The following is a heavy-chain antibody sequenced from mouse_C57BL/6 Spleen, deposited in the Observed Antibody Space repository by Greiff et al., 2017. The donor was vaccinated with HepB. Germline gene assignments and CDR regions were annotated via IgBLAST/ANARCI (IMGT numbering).Heavy chain of an antibody. D-gene: IGHD2-4*01. J-gene: IGHJ3*01. CDR1: GYTFTSYW. V-gene: IGHV1-64*01. CDR3: ARSGYYDYDGPWFAY. Sequence: VQLQQPGAELVKPGASVKLSCKASGYTFTSYWMHWVKQRPGQGLEWIGMIHPNSGSTNYNEKFKSKATLNVDKSSSTAYMQLSSLTSEDSAVYYCARSGYYDYDGPWFAYWGQGTLVTVSA. CDR2: IHPNSGST.